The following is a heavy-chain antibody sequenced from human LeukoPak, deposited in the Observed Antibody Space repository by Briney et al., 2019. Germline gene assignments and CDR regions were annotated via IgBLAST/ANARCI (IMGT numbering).Heavy chain of an antibody. CDR1: GFTFSSYA. CDR3: ASDLTYYYDSTGYISYDY. J-gene: IGHJ4*02. D-gene: IGHD3-22*01. V-gene: IGHV3-21*01. Sequence: PGGSLRLSCAASGFTFSSYAMSWVRQAPGKGLEWVSSIGSRSNYIYYADSVKGRFTISRNNANNSLYLQMNSLRAEDTAVYYCASDLTYYYDSTGYISYDYWGQGTLVTVSS. CDR2: IGSRSNYI.